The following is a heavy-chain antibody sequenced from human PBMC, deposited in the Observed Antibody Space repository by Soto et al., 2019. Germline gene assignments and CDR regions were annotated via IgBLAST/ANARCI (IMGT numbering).Heavy chain of an antibody. V-gene: IGHV3-64*02. CDR3: ARGGGGAALADFDY. CDR1: GFIFSRHA. CDR2: INSNGGST. J-gene: IGHJ4*02. Sequence: EVQLVESGEGLVQPGGSLRLSCAASGFIFSRHAMHWVRQAPGKRLECVSAINSNGGSTNYADSVKGRFSLSRDNSKNTLYPQMGKLRAEDTAVNYWARGGGGAALADFDYWGQGTLVTVSS. D-gene: IGHD3-16*01.